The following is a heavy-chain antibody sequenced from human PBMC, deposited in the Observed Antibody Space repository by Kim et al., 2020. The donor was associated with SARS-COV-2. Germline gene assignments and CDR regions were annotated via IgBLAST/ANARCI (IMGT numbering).Heavy chain of an antibody. CDR3: AGGYSSSLYGNVQIDY. D-gene: IGHD6-13*01. J-gene: IGHJ4*02. CDR2: ISYDGSNK. CDR1: GFTFSSYA. V-gene: IGHV3-30*04. Sequence: GGSLRLSCAASGFTFSSYAMHWVRQAPGKGLEWVAVISYDGSNKYYADSVKGRFTISRDNSKNTLYLKMNSLRAEDTAVYYCAGGYSSSLYGNVQIDYWGAGTLVTLSS.